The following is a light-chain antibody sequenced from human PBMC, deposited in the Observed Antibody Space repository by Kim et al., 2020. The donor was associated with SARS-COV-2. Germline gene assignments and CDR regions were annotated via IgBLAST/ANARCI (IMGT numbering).Light chain of an antibody. CDR3: MQGTHWPPT. Sequence: RGSGGWGCSRRGVGGDGSGWVAGFDERPGQCPGRLVYKVSSRDSGVPDRCSGSGSGTDFTLKISRVEAGDVGIYYCMQGTHWPPTFGQGAKVDIK. CDR1: RRGVGGDGSGW. CDR2: KVS. V-gene: IGKV2-30*01. J-gene: IGKJ1*01.